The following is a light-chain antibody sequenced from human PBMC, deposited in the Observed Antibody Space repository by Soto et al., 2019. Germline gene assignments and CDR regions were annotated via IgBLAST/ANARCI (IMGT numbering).Light chain of an antibody. J-gene: IGKJ1*01. Sequence: DIQMTQYPSSVSASVGGRFTITCRASQEIASWLAWYQQKPGKAPKLLIYFASTLQTGVPSRFSGSGFGTEFTLTISSLQPEDFAIYYCQQPSSFPWTFGQGTKVDIK. CDR3: QQPSSFPWT. CDR2: FAS. CDR1: QEIASW. V-gene: IGKV1-12*01.